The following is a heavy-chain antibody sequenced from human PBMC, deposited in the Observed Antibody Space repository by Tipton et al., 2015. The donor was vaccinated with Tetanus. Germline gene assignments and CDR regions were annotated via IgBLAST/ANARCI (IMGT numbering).Heavy chain of an antibody. CDR1: GASFSSGDYY. Sequence: TLSLTCTVSGASFSSGDYYWSWIRKPPGKDLEWIGYIYQTGTTYHNPSLKGRVTISMDRSNTQFSLRLDSLTAADTAVYYCARANFDSSKKGPFDSWGQGIPVIVSA. V-gene: IGHV4-30-4*01. CDR3: ARANFDSSKKGPFDS. J-gene: IGHJ4*02. CDR2: IYQTGTT. D-gene: IGHD3-3*01.